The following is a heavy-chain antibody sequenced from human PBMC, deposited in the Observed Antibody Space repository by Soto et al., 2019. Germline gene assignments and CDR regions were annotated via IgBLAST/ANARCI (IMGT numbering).Heavy chain of an antibody. CDR2: INHSGST. D-gene: IGHD3-10*01. V-gene: IGHV4-34*01. J-gene: IGHJ6*02. CDR3: ARGMYGSGSYYHPSYYYGMDV. Sequence: QVQLQQWGAGLLKPSETLSLTCAVYGGSFSGYYWSWIRQPPGKGLEGIGEINHSGSTNYNPSLKSRVTISVDTSKNQFSLKLSSVTAADTAVYYCARGMYGSGSYYHPSYYYGMDVWGQGTTVTVSS. CDR1: GGSFSGYY.